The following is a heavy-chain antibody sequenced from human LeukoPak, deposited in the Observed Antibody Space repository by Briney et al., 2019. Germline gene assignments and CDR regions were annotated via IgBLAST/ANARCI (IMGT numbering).Heavy chain of an antibody. V-gene: IGHV3-7*01. CDR3: ARDRLHYGEYEKTLDY. CDR1: GFTFTTY. CDR2: IKQDGSER. J-gene: IGHJ4*02. D-gene: IGHD4-17*01. Sequence: GGTLRLSCAASGFTFTTYMNWVRQAPGKGLEWVANIKQDGSERYSVDSVKGRFTISRDNAKNSLYLQMNSLRADDTAVYYCARDRLHYGEYEKTLDYWGQGTLVTVSS.